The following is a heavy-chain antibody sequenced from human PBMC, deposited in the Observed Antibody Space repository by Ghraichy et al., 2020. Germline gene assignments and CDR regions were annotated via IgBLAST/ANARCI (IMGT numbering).Heavy chain of an antibody. Sequence: SETLSLTCTVSGGSISSSTYYWGWIRQPPGKGLEWIGSFYYSGNTYYNPSLKSRVTISVDTSKNQFSLKLSSVTAADTAVYYCARQSHGGVISRDYFDYWGQGALVTVSS. V-gene: IGHV4-39*01. D-gene: IGHD3-16*02. CDR1: GGSISSSTYY. J-gene: IGHJ4*02. CDR3: ARQSHGGVISRDYFDY. CDR2: FYYSGNT.